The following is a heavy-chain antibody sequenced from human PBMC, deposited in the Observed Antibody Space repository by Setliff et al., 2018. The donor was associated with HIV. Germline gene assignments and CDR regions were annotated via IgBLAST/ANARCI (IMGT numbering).Heavy chain of an antibody. Sequence: SETLSLTCAVYGGSFSGYYWSWIRQPPGKGLEWIGEINHSGCTNYNPSLKSRVTISVDTSKNQFSLKLSSVTAADTAVYYCARRSDFWSEGDAFDIWGQGTMVTVSS. CDR2: INHSGCT. V-gene: IGHV4-34*01. CDR3: ARRSDFWSEGDAFDI. D-gene: IGHD3-3*01. CDR1: GGSFSGYY. J-gene: IGHJ3*02.